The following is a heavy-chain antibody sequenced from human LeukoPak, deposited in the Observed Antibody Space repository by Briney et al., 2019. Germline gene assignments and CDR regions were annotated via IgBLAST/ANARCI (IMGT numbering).Heavy chain of an antibody. D-gene: IGHD3-22*01. CDR1: GDSVSSNSAA. J-gene: IGHJ4*02. CDR3: ARGTEYYYDSSGYYDFDY. CDR2: TYYRSKWYN. V-gene: IGHV6-1*01. Sequence: SQTLSLTCAISGDSVSSNSAAWNWIRQSPSRGLEWLGRTYYRSKWYNDYAVSVKSRITINPDTSKNQFSLQLNSVTPEDTAVYYCARGTEYYYDSSGYYDFDYWGQGTLVTVSS.